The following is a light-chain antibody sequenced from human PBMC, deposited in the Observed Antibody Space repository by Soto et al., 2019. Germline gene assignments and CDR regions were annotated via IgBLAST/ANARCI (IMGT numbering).Light chain of an antibody. CDR2: GYN. J-gene: IGLJ2*01. Sequence: QSVLTQPPSVSGAPGQRVTLSCTGSSSNIGAGYDLHWYQQLPGTAPKLLIYGYNNRPSGVPDRFSGSKSGTSASLAITGLQAEDEADYYCQSYDSSLSGDVIFGGGTKLTVL. V-gene: IGLV1-40*01. CDR3: QSYDSSLSGDVI. CDR1: SSNIGAGYD.